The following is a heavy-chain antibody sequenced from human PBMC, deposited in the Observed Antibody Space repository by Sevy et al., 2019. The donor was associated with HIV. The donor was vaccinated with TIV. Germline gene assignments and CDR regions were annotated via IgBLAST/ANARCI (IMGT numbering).Heavy chain of an antibody. V-gene: IGHV4-61*02. CDR2: IYSSGST. D-gene: IGHD3-22*01. J-gene: IGHJ4*02. CDR1: GGSISSGSYY. CDR3: GCGYYYRADF. Sequence: SETLSLTCNVSGGSISSGSYYWSWIRQPAGKGLEWIGRIYSSGSTNYNPSLKSRVTISVDTSKNQFSLKLSSVTAADTVVYDGGCGYYYRADFWGQGALVTVSS.